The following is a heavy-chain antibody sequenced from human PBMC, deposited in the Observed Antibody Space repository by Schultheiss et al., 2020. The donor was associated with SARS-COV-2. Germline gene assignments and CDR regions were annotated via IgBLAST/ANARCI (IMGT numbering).Heavy chain of an antibody. CDR1: GFTFGGYA. CDR2: IRTKGYGTTT. CDR3: ARDLQPYDSFRRLFDYYYYGMDV. Sequence: GESLKISCTTSGFTFGGYAVSWFRQAPGRGLEWVGFIRTKGYGTTTEYAASVKGRFTVSRDDSKSIAYLQMNSLRAEDTAVYYCARDLQPYDSFRRLFDYYYYGMDVWGQGTTVTVSS. J-gene: IGHJ6*02. V-gene: IGHV3-49*03. D-gene: IGHD5-12*01.